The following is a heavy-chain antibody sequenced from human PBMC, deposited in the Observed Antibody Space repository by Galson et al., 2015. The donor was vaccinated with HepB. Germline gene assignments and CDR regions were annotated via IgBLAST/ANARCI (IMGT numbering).Heavy chain of an antibody. CDR1: GYTFTGYY. CDR3: ARAFYYATSGHGAAFDV. Sequence: SVKVSCKASGYTFTGYYIHWVRQAPGQGLEWMGWINPNSGGTSYAQKFQGRVTMTRDTSFSTACMELSRLTSDDTAVYYCARAFYYATSGHGAAFDVWGQGTLVTVSS. J-gene: IGHJ3*01. D-gene: IGHD3-22*01. CDR2: INPNSGGT. V-gene: IGHV1-2*02.